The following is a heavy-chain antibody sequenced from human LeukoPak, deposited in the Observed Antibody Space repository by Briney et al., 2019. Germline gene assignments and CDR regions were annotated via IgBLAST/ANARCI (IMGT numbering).Heavy chain of an antibody. J-gene: IGHJ4*02. CDR2: MNGEGTTI. D-gene: IGHD1-7*01. CDR3: ATARNFRFEY. CDR1: GLTFRATW. V-gene: IGHV3-74*01. Sequence: GGSLRLSCATSGLTFRATWMHWVRQAPGKGLMWVSRMNGEGTTIDYADSVKGRFTVSRDYAKNTLFLQMNNLRTEDTALYFCATARNFRFEYWGQGSLVIVS.